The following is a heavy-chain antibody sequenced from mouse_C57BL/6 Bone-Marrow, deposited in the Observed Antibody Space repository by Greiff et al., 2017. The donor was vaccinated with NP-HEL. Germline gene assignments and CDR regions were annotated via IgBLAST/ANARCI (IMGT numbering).Heavy chain of an antibody. CDR1: GYTFTDYN. CDR2: INPNNGGT. D-gene: IGHD1-1*01. CDR3: ARRSYGSSCLDY. Sequence: EVQLQQSGPELVKPGASVKIPCKASGYTFTDYNMDWVKQSHGKSLEWIGDINPNNGGTIYNQKFKGKATLTVDKSSSTAYMELRSLTSEDTAVYYCARRSYGSSCLDYWGQGTSVTVSS. V-gene: IGHV1-18*01. J-gene: IGHJ4*01.